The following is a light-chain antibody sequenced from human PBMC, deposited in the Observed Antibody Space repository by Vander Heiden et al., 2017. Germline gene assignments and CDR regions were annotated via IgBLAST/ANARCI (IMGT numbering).Light chain of an antibody. V-gene: IGLV2-14*03. J-gene: IGLJ1*01. CDR3: SSYTSSSTYV. CDR1: SSDVGGYND. CDR2: NVN. Sequence: QSALTQPATVSGSPGQSITISCTGTSSDVGGYNDVSWYQQHPGKAPKLMIYNVNNRPSGVSNRFSGSKSGNTASLTIYGLQAEDEADYYCSSYTSSSTYVFGTGTKVTVL.